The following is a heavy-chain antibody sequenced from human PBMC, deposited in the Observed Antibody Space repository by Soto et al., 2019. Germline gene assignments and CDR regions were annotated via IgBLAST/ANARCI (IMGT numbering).Heavy chain of an antibody. CDR1: GFRFDEYN. J-gene: IGHJ6*02. Sequence: GGSLRRSCAASGFRFDEYNMHWVRQAPGKGLEWLSLITWNGANTYYADSVKGRFTISRDGTTKSVSLQMTSLKREDTGLYYCARETLSYGSALDVWGQGTTVTVS. V-gene: IGHV3-43*01. CDR2: ITWNGANT. CDR3: ARETLSYGSALDV. D-gene: IGHD3-16*01.